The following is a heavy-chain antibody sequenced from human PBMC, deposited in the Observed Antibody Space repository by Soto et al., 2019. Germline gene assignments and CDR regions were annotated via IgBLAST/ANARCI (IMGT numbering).Heavy chain of an antibody. CDR2: IYYSGST. CDR1: GGSISSYY. J-gene: IGHJ5*02. V-gene: IGHV4-59*08. D-gene: IGHD3-9*01. Sequence: ETLSLTCTVSGGSISSYYWSWIRQPPGKGLEWIGYIYYSGSTNYNPSLKSRVTISVDTSKNQFSLKLSSVTAADTAVYYCARQSPTTIFRFDPWGQGTLVTVSS. CDR3: ARQSPTTIFRFDP.